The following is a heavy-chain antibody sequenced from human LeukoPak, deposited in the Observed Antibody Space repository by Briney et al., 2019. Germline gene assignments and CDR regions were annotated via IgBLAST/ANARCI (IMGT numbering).Heavy chain of an antibody. Sequence: SETLSLTCTVSGGSISSSSYYWGWIRQPPGKGLEWIGSIYYSGSTYYNPSLKSRVTISVDTSKNQFSLKLSSVTAADTAVYYCAREYDFWRGYYVPWFDYWGQGTLVTVSS. J-gene: IGHJ4*01. V-gene: IGHV4-39*07. CDR3: AREYDFWRGYYVPWFDY. CDR1: GGSISSSSYY. D-gene: IGHD3-3*01. CDR2: IYYSGST.